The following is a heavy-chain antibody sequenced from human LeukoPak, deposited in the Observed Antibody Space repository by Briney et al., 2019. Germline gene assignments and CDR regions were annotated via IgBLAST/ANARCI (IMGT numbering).Heavy chain of an antibody. CDR2: IYYSGST. CDR1: GGSISSYH. J-gene: IGHJ4*02. Sequence: SETLSLTCTVSGGSISSYHWSWIRQPPGKGLEWIGYIYYSGSTNYNPSLKSRVTISVDTSKNQFSLKLSSVTAADTAVYYCARWSGWNDPYYFDYWGQGTLVTVSS. D-gene: IGHD1-1*01. CDR3: ARWSGWNDPYYFDY. V-gene: IGHV4-59*08.